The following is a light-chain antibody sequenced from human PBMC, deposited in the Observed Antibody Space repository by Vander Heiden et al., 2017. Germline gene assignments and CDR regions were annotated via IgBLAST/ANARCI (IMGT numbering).Light chain of an antibody. J-gene: IGKJ3*01. V-gene: IGKV3-20*01. Sequence: IVLTQSPGTLSLSPGERATLSCRASQTVSTYLAWYQQKPGQAPRLLIYGASRRATGITDRFSGSGSGTDFTLTISRLEPEDFAVYYCQEYGSSFGPGTKVDIK. CDR1: QTVSTY. CDR3: QEYGSS. CDR2: GAS.